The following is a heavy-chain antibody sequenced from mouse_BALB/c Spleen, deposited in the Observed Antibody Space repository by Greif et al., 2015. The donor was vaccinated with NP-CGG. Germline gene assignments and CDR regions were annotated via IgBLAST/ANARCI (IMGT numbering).Heavy chain of an antibody. CDR1: GYTFTDYN. D-gene: IGHD2-3*01. CDR2: IYPYNGGT. CDR3: ARRGIYDGYYGWFAY. J-gene: IGHJ3*01. V-gene: IGHV1S29*02. Sequence: EVHLVESGPELVKPGASVKISCKASGYTFTDYNMHWVKQSHGKSLEWIGYIYPYNGGTGYNQKFKSKATLTVDNSSSTAYMELRSLTSEDSAVYYCARRGIYDGYYGWFAYWGQGTLATVSA.